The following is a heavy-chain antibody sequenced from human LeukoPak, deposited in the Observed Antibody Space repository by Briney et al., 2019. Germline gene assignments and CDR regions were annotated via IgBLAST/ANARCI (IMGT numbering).Heavy chain of an antibody. CDR1: GFTVGSNY. D-gene: IGHD1-26*01. Sequence: GGSLRLSCVGSGFTVGSNYMSWVRQAPGKGLEWVSVIYSGGSTYYADSVKGRFTLSRDSPTNTLYLQMNSLRAEDTAVYYCARAPEGATHLNYWGQGTLVTVSS. V-gene: IGHV3-66*01. J-gene: IGHJ4*02. CDR2: IYSGGST. CDR3: ARAPEGATHLNY.